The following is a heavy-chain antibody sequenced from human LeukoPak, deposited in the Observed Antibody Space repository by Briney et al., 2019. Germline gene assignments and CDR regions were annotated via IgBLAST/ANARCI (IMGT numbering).Heavy chain of an antibody. J-gene: IGHJ4*02. CDR1: GGSISSGDYY. D-gene: IGHD3-9*01. CDR2: IYYSGST. CDR3: ASFYSDILTGYYLDY. Sequence: SETLSLTCTVSGGSISSGDYYCSWIRQPPGKGLEWIGCIYYSGSTYYNPSLKSRVTISVDTSKNQFSLKLSSVTAADTAVYYCASFYSDILTGYYLDYWGQGALVTVSS. V-gene: IGHV4-30-4*08.